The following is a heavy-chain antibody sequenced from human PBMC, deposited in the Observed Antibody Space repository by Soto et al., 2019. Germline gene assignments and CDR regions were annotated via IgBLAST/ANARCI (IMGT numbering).Heavy chain of an antibody. CDR2: IYYNGTS. CDR1: GYSISSSNC. CDR3: AQIAHKRAAGPIDY. J-gene: IGHJ4*02. Sequence: QVHLQESGPGLVKPSDTLSLTCTVSGYSISSSNCWGWIRQPPGKGLEWIGHIYYNGTSFHSPSLQSRVTMSVDTSKNHFSLKLRSVTAVDTAIYDCAQIAHKRAAGPIDYWGQGTLVTVSS. D-gene: IGHD6-13*01. V-gene: IGHV4-28*01.